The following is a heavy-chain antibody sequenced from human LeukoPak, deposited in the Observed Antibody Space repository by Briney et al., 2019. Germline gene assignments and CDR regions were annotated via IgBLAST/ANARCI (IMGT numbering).Heavy chain of an antibody. CDR1: GFTFSRHW. J-gene: IGHJ4*02. CDR3: MWESSTSWEGY. D-gene: IGHD1-26*01. V-gene: IGHV3-7*04. CDR2: IKGDGSVK. Sequence: GGSLRLSCAASGFTFSRHWMDSVRQAPGKGLEWVANIKGDGSVKEYVDSVKGRYPISRDNDKNSLYLQMNGLRAEDTAGYYCMWESSTSWEGYWGQGALVGVSS.